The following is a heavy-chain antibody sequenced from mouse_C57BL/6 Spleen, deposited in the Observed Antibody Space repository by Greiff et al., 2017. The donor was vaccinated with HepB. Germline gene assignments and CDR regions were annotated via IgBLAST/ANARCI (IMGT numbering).Heavy chain of an antibody. J-gene: IGHJ2*01. CDR2: IDPSDSYT. CDR3: ARQDYYGSSYLYYFDY. Sequence: QVQLQQPGAELVMPGASVKLSCKASGYTFTSYWMHWVKQRPGQGLEWIGEIDPSDSYTNYNQKFKGKSTLTVDKSSSSAYMQLSSLTSEDSAVYYCARQDYYGSSYLYYFDYWGQGTTLTVSS. V-gene: IGHV1-69*01. D-gene: IGHD1-1*01. CDR1: GYTFTSYW.